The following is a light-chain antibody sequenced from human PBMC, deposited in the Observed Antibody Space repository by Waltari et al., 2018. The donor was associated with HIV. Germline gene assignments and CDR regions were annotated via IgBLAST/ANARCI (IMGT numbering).Light chain of an antibody. CDR3: AAWDDSLSGLV. V-gene: IGLV1-47*01. CDR2: RNN. CDR1: SSHIGSNY. J-gene: IGLJ3*02. Sequence: QSVLTQPPSASGTPGPRVTISCSGSSSHIGSNYVYWYQQLPGTAPKLLICRNNQRPSGVPDRFSGAKAGTSASRAISGLRSEDEADYYCAAWDDSLSGLVFGGGTKLTV.